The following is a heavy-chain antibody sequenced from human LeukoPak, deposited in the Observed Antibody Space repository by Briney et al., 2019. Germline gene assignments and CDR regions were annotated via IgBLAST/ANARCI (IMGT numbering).Heavy chain of an antibody. D-gene: IGHD2-2*01. CDR2: INPNSGGT. CDR3: ARDPPYCSSTSCYDRANWFDP. V-gene: IGHV1-2*02. CDR1: GYTLTGYY. Sequence: ASVKVSCKASGYTLTGYYMHWVRQAPGQGLEWMGWINPNSGGTNYAQKFQGRVTMTRDTSISTAYMELSRLRSDDTAVYYCARDPPYCSSTSCYDRANWFDPWGQGTLVTVSS. J-gene: IGHJ5*02.